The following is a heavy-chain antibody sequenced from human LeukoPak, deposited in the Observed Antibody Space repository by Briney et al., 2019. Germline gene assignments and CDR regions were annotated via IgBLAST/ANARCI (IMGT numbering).Heavy chain of an antibody. CDR1: GFTFYDYA. Sequence: GGSLRLSCAASGFTFYDYAMLWVRHAPGKGLEWVSLISWDGGSTYYADSVKGRFTISRDNSKNSLYLHMNSLRAEDTALYYCAKDYRGAIDYWGQGTLVTASS. V-gene: IGHV3-43D*03. J-gene: IGHJ4*02. D-gene: IGHD3-10*01. CDR2: ISWDGGST. CDR3: AKDYRGAIDY.